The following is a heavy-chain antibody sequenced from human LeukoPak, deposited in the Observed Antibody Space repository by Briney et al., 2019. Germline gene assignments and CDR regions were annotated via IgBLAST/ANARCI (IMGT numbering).Heavy chain of an antibody. V-gene: IGHV4-34*01. D-gene: IGHD2-2*01. Sequence: SETLSLTCAVYGGSFSGYYWSWIRQPPGKELEWIGEINHSGSTNYNPSLKSRVTISVDTSKNQFSLKLSSVTAADTAVYYCARDCSSTSCQPNGFDPWGQGTLVTVSS. CDR2: INHSGST. J-gene: IGHJ5*02. CDR1: GGSFSGYY. CDR3: ARDCSSTSCQPNGFDP.